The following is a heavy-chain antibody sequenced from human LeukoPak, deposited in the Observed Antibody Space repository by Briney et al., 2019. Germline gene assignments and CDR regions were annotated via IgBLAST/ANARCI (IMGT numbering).Heavy chain of an antibody. V-gene: IGHV4-59*01. J-gene: IGHJ4*02. Sequence: PSETLSLTCTVSGGSISSYYWSWIRQPPGKGLEWIGYIYYSGSTNYNPSLKGRVTISVDTSKNQFSLKLSSVTAADTAVYYCARGGEQWLVYGFDYWGQGTLVTVSS. D-gene: IGHD6-19*01. CDR1: GGSISSYY. CDR2: IYYSGST. CDR3: ARGGEQWLVYGFDY.